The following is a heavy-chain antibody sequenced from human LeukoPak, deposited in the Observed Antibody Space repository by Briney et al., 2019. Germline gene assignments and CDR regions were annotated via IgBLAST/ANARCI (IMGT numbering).Heavy chain of an antibody. CDR2: ISYDGNNK. CDR1: GFTFSSYG. D-gene: IGHD6-19*01. CDR3: AKDGVEQWLAYYFDY. V-gene: IGHV3-30*18. Sequence: GGSLRLSCAASGFTFSSYGMHWVRQAPGKGLECVAAISYDGNNKYYADSVKGRLTISRDNSKNTLYVQMNSLRAEDTAVYYCAKDGVEQWLAYYFDYWGQGTLVTVSS. J-gene: IGHJ4*02.